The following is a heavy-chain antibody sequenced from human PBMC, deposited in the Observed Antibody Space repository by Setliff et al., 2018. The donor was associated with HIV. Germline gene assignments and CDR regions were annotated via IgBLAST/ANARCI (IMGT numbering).Heavy chain of an antibody. J-gene: IGHJ6*02. D-gene: IGHD3-22*01. CDR2: INHSGST. Sequence: SETLSLTCAVYGGSFSGYYWSWIRQPPGKGLEWIGEINHSGSTNYNPSLKSRVTISVDTSKNQFSLKLSSVTAADTAVYYCARERSSGYHSYYYHYGMDVWGQGTTVTVSS. CDR1: GGSFSGYY. V-gene: IGHV4-34*01. CDR3: ARERSSGYHSYYYHYGMDV.